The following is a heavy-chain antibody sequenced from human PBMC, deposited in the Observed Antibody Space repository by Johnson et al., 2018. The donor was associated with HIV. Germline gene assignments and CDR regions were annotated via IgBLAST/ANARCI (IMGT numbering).Heavy chain of an antibody. Sequence: QVQLVESGGGLVQPGGSLRLSCAASGFTFSSYAMSWVRQAPGKGLEWVAVISYDGSDKYYAASVKGRFTISRDSSKNTLYLQMNTLRADDTAVYYCARDPKSSNCSGVTCYSAAFDIWGQGTMVTVSS. CDR3: ARDPKSSNCSGVTCYSAAFDI. J-gene: IGHJ3*02. V-gene: IGHV3-30*04. D-gene: IGHD2-15*01. CDR1: GFTFSSYA. CDR2: ISYDGSDK.